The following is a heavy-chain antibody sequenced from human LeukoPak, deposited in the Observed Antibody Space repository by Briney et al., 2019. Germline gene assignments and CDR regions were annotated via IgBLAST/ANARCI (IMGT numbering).Heavy chain of an antibody. J-gene: IGHJ4*02. CDR2: IIPIFGTA. D-gene: IGHD3-16*01. Sequence: ASVKVSCKASGGTFSSYAISWVRQAPGQGLEWMGGIIPIFGTANYAQKFQGRVTITADESTSTAYMELSSLRSEDTAVYYCAREGGSPEAYFDYWGQGTLVTVSS. V-gene: IGHV1-69*13. CDR3: AREGGSPEAYFDY. CDR1: GGTFSSYA.